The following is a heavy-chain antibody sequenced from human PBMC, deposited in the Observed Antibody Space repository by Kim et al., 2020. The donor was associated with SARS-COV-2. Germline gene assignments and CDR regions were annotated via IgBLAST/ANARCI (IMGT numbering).Heavy chain of an antibody. V-gene: IGHV3-30-3*01. Sequence: TNKCYTDSGKGRFTNSRDNTKNTMYLQMNSLRTEDTAVYYCARKNYSDYWGQGTLVTVSS. J-gene: IGHJ4*02. CDR2: TNK. D-gene: IGHD3-10*01. CDR3: ARKNYSDY.